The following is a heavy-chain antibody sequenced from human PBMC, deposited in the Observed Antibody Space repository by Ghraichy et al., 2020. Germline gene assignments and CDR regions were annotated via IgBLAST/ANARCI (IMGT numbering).Heavy chain of an antibody. D-gene: IGHD3-16*02. CDR1: GDSVRASRYY. CDR3: ARGRPPQSGSYPDAFDI. Sequence: SETLSLTCSVSGDSVRASRYYWGWIRQPPGQGLQWITSIDFIGTTYYNPSLKGRVAMSVDRYTNQFSLRLTSVTAADTAVYYCARGRPPQSGSYPDAFDIWGQGKMITVSS. J-gene: IGHJ3*02. CDR2: IDFIGTT. V-gene: IGHV4-39*07.